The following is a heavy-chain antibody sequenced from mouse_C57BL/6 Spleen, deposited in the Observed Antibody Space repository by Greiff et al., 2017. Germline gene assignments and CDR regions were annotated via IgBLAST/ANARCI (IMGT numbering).Heavy chain of an antibody. V-gene: IGHV1-64*01. J-gene: IGHJ2*01. CDR2: IHPNSGST. Sequence: VKLQQPGAELVKPGASVKLSCKASGYTFTSYWMHWVKQRPGQGLEWIGMIHPNSGSTNYNEKFKSKATLTVDKSSSTAYMQLSSLPSEDSAVXYCASTSVVAAYWGQGTPLTVSS. CDR3: ASTSVVAAY. CDR1: GYTFTSYW. D-gene: IGHD1-1*01.